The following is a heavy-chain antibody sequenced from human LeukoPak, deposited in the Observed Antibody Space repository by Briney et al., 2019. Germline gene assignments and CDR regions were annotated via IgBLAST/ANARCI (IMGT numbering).Heavy chain of an antibody. D-gene: IGHD1-26*01. CDR3: AKDVWELTGGRNWFDP. CDR2: ISSSSSYI. CDR1: GFTFSSYS. Sequence: PGGSLRLSCAASGFTFSSYSMNWVRQAPGKGLEWVSSISSSSSYIYYADSVKGRFTISRDNAKNSLYLQMNSLRAEDTAVYYCAKDVWELTGGRNWFDPWGQGTLVTVSS. V-gene: IGHV3-21*04. J-gene: IGHJ5*02.